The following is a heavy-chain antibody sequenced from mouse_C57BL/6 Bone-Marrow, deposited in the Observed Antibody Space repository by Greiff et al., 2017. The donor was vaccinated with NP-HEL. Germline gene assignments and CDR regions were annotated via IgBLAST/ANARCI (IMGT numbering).Heavy chain of an antibody. CDR3: ARGSPMDY. CDR1: GYTFTDYY. CDR2: IYPGSGNT. J-gene: IGHJ4*01. V-gene: IGHV1-76*01. Sequence: QVTLQVSGAELVRPGASVKLSCKASGYTFTDYYINWVKQRPGQGLEWIARIYPGSGNTYYNEKFKGKATLTADKSSSTAYMQLSSLTSEDSAVYFCARGSPMDYWGQGTSVTVSS.